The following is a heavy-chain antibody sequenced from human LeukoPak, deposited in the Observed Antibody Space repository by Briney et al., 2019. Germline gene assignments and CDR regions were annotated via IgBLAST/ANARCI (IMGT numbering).Heavy chain of an antibody. D-gene: IGHD5-12*01. CDR3: ARGVWGDSGYDLDY. V-gene: IGHV3-21*01. Sequence: GGSLRLSCAASGFTLSSYGMNWVRQAPGKGLEWVSFIISSSSYIYYADSVKGRLTISRDNAKNSLYLQMKSLKPEDRGVYNCARGVWGDSGYDLDYWGEGSLVTVS. J-gene: IGHJ4*02. CDR2: IISSSSYI. CDR1: GFTLSSYG.